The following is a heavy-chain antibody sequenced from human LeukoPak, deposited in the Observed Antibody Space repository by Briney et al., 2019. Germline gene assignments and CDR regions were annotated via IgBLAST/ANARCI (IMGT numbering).Heavy chain of an antibody. CDR1: GYTFTSYG. V-gene: IGHV1-18*01. D-gene: IGHD3-3*01. CDR3: ARGAYYDFWSGQGGAFDI. J-gene: IGHJ3*02. CDR2: ISAYNGNT. Sequence: GASVKVSCKASGYTFTSYGISWVRQAPGQGLEWMGWISAYNGNTNYAQKLQGRVTMTTDTSTSTAYMELRSLRSDDTAVYYCARGAYYDFWSGQGGAFDIWGQGTMVTVSS.